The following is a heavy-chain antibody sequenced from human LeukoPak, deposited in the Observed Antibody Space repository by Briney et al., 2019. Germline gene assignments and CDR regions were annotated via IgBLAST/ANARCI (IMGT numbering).Heavy chain of an antibody. CDR1: GFTFSGFV. CDR2: ISGSGGST. J-gene: IGHJ4*02. V-gene: IGHV3-23*01. D-gene: IGHD3-9*01. Sequence: PGGSLRLSCAASGFTFSGFVISWVRQAPGKGPQWVADISGSGGSTYYADSVKGRFTISRDNSKNTLYLQMNSLRAEDTAVYYCPKDFSPYYDILTGYYTAPDYWGQGILVTVSS. CDR3: PKDFSPYYDILTGYYTAPDY.